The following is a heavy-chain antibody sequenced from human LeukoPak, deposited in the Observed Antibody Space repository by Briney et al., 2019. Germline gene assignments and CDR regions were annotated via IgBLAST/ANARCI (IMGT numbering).Heavy chain of an antibody. D-gene: IGHD2-2*01. CDR2: ISGSGGST. Sequence: GGSLRLSCAASGFTFSSYGMSWVRQAPGKGLEWVSIISGSGGSTYYADSVKGRFTISGDNSKNTLYLQMNSLRAEDTAIYYCAKFPSTVPTNYFDYWGQGTLVTVSS. V-gene: IGHV3-23*01. J-gene: IGHJ4*02. CDR1: GFTFSSYG. CDR3: AKFPSTVPTNYFDY.